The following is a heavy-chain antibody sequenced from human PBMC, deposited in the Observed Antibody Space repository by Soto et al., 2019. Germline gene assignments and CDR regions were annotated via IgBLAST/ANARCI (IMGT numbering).Heavy chain of an antibody. Sequence: GQLLESGGGLVQPGGSLRLSCAASGFTFSNFAMSWVRQAPEKGLEWVSSIGGGGDDTYYADSVKGRFIISRDNSKSPLFLRLDGLRGEEKAVYYCVKDRMNHYSVGDPFDIRGPGEMGTVS. D-gene: IGHD3-16*01. CDR3: VKDRMNHYSVGDPFDI. V-gene: IGHV3-23*01. CDR2: IGGGGDDT. J-gene: IGHJ3*02. CDR1: GFTFSNFA.